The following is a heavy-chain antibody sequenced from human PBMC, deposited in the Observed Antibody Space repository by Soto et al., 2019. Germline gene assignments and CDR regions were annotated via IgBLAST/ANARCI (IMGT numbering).Heavy chain of an antibody. CDR2: IYDNGNT. D-gene: IGHD3-22*01. CDR3: ARTYDSNGYANEFDS. CDR1: GRSITSYY. Sequence: QVVLQESGPGLVKPSETLSLTCSVSGRSITSYYWSWVRQPPGKGLEWIGYIYDNGNTSQNPSLKSRVTMSADTSQNQFSLKLTSVTGADTAVYFCARTYDSNGYANEFDSWGQGILVTVTS. V-gene: IGHV4-59*12. J-gene: IGHJ4*02.